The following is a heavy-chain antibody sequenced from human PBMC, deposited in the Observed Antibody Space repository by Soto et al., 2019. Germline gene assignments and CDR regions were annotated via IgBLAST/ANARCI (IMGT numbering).Heavy chain of an antibody. J-gene: IGHJ4*02. V-gene: IGHV3-33*01. D-gene: IGHD3-10*01. CDR1: GFTFSSYG. CDR2: IWFDGSNQ. Sequence: PGGSLRLSCAASGFTFSSYGMHWVRQAPGKGLEWVAIIWFDGSNQYYADSVKGRFTISRDNSKNTLYLQMNSLRAEDTAVYYCARESTPYYYGSGSPPFDFWGQGTLVTVSS. CDR3: ARESTPYYYGSGSPPFDF.